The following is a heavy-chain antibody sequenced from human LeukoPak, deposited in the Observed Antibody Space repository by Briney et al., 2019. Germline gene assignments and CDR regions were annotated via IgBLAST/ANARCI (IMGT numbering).Heavy chain of an antibody. CDR2: INPNSGGT. Sequence: GASVKVSCKASGYTFTCYYMHWVRQAPGQGLEWMGRINPNSGGTNYAQKFQGRVTMTRDTSISTAYMELSRLRSDDTAVYYCARGDDDSNGIDVWGHGTTVTVSS. J-gene: IGHJ6*02. CDR1: GYTFTCYY. CDR3: ARGDDDSNGIDV. V-gene: IGHV1-2*06. D-gene: IGHD4-11*01.